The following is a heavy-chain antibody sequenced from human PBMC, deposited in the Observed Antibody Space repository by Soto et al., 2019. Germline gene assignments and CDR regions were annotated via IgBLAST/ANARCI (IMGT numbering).Heavy chain of an antibody. CDR2: ISSSSSYI. CDR3: ARDQPGYSYVYGLGY. Sequence: GGYLRLYCAASRSILSSCRIHWVRQAPCKGLELVSSISSSSSYIYYADSVKGRFTFSRDNAKNSLYLQMNSLRAEDTAVYYCARDQPGYSYVYGLGYWGPGTLVTVSS. D-gene: IGHD5-18*01. CDR1: RSILSSCR. J-gene: IGHJ4*02. V-gene: IGHV3-21*01.